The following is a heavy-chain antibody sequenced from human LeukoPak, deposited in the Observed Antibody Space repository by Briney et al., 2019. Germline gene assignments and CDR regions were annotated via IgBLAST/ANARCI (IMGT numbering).Heavy chain of an antibody. V-gene: IGHV4-59*01. CDR3: ARTNWNAFFDY. CDR1: GGSISSYY. J-gene: IGHJ4*02. Sequence: PSETLSPTCTVSGGSISSYYWSWIRQPPGKGLEWIGYIYYSGSTNYNPSLKSRVTISVDTSKNQFSLKLSSVTAADTAVYYCARTNWNAFFDYWGQGTLVTVSS. CDR2: IYYSGST. D-gene: IGHD1-20*01.